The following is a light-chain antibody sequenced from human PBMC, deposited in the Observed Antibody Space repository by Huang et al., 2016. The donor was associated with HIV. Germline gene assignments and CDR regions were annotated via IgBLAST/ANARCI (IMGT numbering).Light chain of an antibody. CDR1: QGVSNN. V-gene: IGKV3-15*01. CDR2: GAT. J-gene: IGKJ1*01. CDR3: QQYNDWPRT. Sequence: EIVMTQSPATLSVSPGERATLSCRAGQGVSNNLAWYQQKPGQAPRLLIYGATARATGIPARFSGSVSGTEFTLTISSLQSEDFAVYYCQQYNDWPRTFGQGTKVDIK.